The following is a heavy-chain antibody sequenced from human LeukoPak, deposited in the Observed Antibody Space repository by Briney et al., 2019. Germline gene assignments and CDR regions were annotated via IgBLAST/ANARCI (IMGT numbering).Heavy chain of an antibody. V-gene: IGHV3-23*01. D-gene: IGHD3-10*01. Sequence: GSLRLSCAASGFAFSSYAMHWVRQAPGKGLEWVSAISGSGGSTYYADSVKGRFTISRDNSKNTLYLQMNSLRAEDTAVYYCAKDPRNKLLWFGELFRVVGYIWGQGTMVTVSS. CDR3: AKDPRNKLLWFGELFRVVGYI. CDR2: ISGSGGST. CDR1: GFAFSSYA. J-gene: IGHJ3*02.